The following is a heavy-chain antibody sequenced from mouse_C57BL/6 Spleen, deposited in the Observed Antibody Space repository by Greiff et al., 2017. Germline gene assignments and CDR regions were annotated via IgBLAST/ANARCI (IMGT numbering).Heavy chain of an antibody. CDR2: IYPGDGDT. CDR1: GYAFSSYW. D-gene: IGHD1-1*01. CDR3: ARPNTVVATRGYFDY. J-gene: IGHJ2*01. V-gene: IGHV1-80*01. Sequence: QVQLQQSGAELVKPGASVKISCKASGYAFSSYWMNWVKQRPGKGLEWIGQIYPGDGDTNYNGKFKGKATLTADKSSSTAYMQLSSLTSEDSAVYFCARPNTVVATRGYFDYWGQGTTLTVSS.